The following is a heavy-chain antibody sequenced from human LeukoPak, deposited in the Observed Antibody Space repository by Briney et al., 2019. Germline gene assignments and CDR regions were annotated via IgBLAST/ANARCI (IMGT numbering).Heavy chain of an antibody. CDR1: GFTFSSYS. CDR2: IRYDGEKQ. V-gene: IGHV3-30*02. D-gene: IGHD7-27*01. CDR3: ASSALGRADWLDP. J-gene: IGHJ5*02. Sequence: GGSLRLSCAASGFTFSSYSMNWVRQAPGEGLGWVTFIRYDGEKQHYVDSVKGRFTISRDNSKDTLYLQMNDVRPEDTAVYYCASSALGRADWLDPWGLGTPVTVSS.